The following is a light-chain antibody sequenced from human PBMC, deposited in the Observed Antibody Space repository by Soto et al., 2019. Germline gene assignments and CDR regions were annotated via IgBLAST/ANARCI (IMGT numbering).Light chain of an antibody. CDR2: GAS. V-gene: IGKV1-33*01. CDR1: HDISTY. J-gene: IGKJ4*01. Sequence: DIEVTQSPSSLSASVGDRVTITCRASHDISTYLTWYQHESGKAPKLLIYGASKLEPGVPSRFSGSGSVTIFTLTISGLQPEDIATYFCQQYEALPPTFGGGTRVEIK. CDR3: QQYEALPPT.